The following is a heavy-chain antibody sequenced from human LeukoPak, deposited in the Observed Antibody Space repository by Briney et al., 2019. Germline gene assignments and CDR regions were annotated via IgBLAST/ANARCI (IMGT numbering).Heavy chain of an antibody. D-gene: IGHD2-21*02. J-gene: IGHJ3*02. Sequence: GRSLRLSCVASRLMFSTYVMHWVRQAPGKGLEWVSVIYSGGSKYYADSVKGRFTISRDNSKDTLYLQMNSLRVEDTAMYYCARGGGAYCGGDCWRAFDIWGQGTVVTVSS. CDR3: ARGGGAYCGGDCWRAFDI. CDR2: IYSGGSK. CDR1: RLMFSTYV. V-gene: IGHV3-53*01.